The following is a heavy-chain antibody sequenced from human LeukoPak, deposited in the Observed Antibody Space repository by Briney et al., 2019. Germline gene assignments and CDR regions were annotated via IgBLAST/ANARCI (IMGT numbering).Heavy chain of an antibody. CDR3: ARVLLVVPAAMDFENAFDI. Sequence: SETLSLTCTVSGYSISSGYYWGWIRQPPGKGLEWIGSIYHSGSTYYNPSLKSRVTISVDTSKNQFSLKLSSVTAADTAVYYCARVLLVVPAAMDFENAFDIWGQGTMVTVSS. J-gene: IGHJ3*02. CDR1: GYSISSGYY. D-gene: IGHD2-2*01. CDR2: IYHSGST. V-gene: IGHV4-38-2*02.